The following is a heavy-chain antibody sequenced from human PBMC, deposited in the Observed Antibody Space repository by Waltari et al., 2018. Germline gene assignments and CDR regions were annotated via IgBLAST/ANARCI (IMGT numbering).Heavy chain of an antibody. Sequence: EVQLVEAGGDIVQPGGSLRLSCAASGFGVSDYWMQWVRQVPGKGRVWVSRINSDGSSISYSDSVKGRFTISRDNSKNMLYLQLNSLRAEDTAVYYCARKGGRGYTYGPFYYDSWGQGTLVTVSS. CDR3: ARKGGRGYTYGPFYYDS. J-gene: IGHJ4*02. V-gene: IGHV3-74*01. CDR2: INSDGSSI. D-gene: IGHD5-18*01. CDR1: GFGVSDYW.